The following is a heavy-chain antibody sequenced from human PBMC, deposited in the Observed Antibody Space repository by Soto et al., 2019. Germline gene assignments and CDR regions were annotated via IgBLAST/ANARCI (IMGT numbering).Heavy chain of an antibody. CDR2: IYYNGRA. J-gene: IGHJ4*02. CDR3: AREPTASNFDY. D-gene: IGHD2-21*02. V-gene: IGHV4-59*01. Sequence: WETLSLTCTVSGGSINNYYWSWIRQPPGKGLEWIGYIYYNGRATYNPSLKSRVTISVDTSKNQFSLRVNSVTAADTAVYYCAREPTASNFDYWGRGILVTVSS. CDR1: GGSINNYY.